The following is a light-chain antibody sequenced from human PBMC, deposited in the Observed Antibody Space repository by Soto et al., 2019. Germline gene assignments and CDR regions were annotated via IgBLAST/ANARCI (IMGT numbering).Light chain of an antibody. V-gene: IGKV1-5*01. CDR2: DGS. CDR1: QIISTW. J-gene: IGKJ1*01. CDR3: QEYNSYPWT. Sequence: DIQMTQSPSTLSASVGDRVTITCRASQIISTWLAWYQQKPGKAPKLLIYDGSSLESGVPSSCSGSGSGTEFTITISSLQLDDFGTYYCQEYNSYPWTFGQGTKV.